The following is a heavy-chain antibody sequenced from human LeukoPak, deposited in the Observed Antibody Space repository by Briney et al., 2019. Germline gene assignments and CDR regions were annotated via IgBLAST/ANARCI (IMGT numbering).Heavy chain of an antibody. Sequence: GGSLRLSCAASGFTFSSYWMHWVRQAPGKGLVWVSRINSDGSSTSYADSVKGRFTISRDNAKNSLYLQMNSLRAKDTAVYYCAELGITMIGGVWGKGTTVTISS. J-gene: IGHJ6*04. CDR3: AELGITMIGGV. CDR2: INSDGSST. D-gene: IGHD3-10*02. CDR1: GFTFSSYW. V-gene: IGHV3-74*01.